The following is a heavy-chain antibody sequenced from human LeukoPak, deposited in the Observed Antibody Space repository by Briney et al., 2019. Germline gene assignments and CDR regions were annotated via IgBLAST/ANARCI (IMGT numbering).Heavy chain of an antibody. CDR3: ARDREDYGDYAAFDY. Sequence: ASVKVSCKAYGYTFTSYGISWVRQAPGQGLEWMGWISTRDGRRHYAQNVQGRVTMTTDTSTSTVYMELTRLTSDDTAMYYCARDREDYGDYAAFDYWGQGTLVTVSS. CDR2: ISTRDGRR. CDR1: GYTFTSYG. D-gene: IGHD4-17*01. V-gene: IGHV1-18*01. J-gene: IGHJ4*02.